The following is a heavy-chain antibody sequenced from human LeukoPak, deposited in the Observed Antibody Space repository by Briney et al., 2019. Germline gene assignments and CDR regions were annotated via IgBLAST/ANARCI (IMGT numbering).Heavy chain of an antibody. J-gene: IGHJ3*02. CDR3: ARVAGAMVYRDAFDN. CDR1: GLTFSSYA. V-gene: IGHV3-23*01. D-gene: IGHD5-18*01. CDR2: ISGSGGSA. Sequence: GGSLRLSCAASGLTFSSYAMSWVRQAPGKGLKWVSAISGSGGSAYYADSVEGRFTISRDNAKNSLSLQMNSLRAEDTAVYYCARVAGAMVYRDAFDNWGQGTMVTVSS.